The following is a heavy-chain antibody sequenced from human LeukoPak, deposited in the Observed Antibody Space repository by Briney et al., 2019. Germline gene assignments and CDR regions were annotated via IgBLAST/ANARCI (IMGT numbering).Heavy chain of an antibody. CDR1: GYRFTNYW. Sequence: GESLKISCKGPGYRFTNYWIGWVRQMPGKGLGWMGIIYPGVSGTRYRPSFQGQSTIPVEKSITTADLQWSSLKASDTAMYFCARTGAFDIWGQGTMVTVSS. CDR3: ARTGAFDI. V-gene: IGHV5-51*01. J-gene: IGHJ3*02. CDR2: IYPGVSGT.